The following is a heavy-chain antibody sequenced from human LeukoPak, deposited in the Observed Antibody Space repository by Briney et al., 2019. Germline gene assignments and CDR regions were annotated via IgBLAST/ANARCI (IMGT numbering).Heavy chain of an antibody. D-gene: IGHD3-22*01. CDR2: IFYSGST. J-gene: IGHJ6*03. CDR3: ARSSYYSDSSGYSYFYYYNMDV. Sequence: SETLSLTCTVSGGSISTSNYYWGWIRQPPGKGLEWIGNIFYSGSTYYSPSLKSRVTISVDTSKNQFSLKLSSVTAADTAVYYCARSSYYSDSSGYSYFYYYNMDVWGKGTAVTVSS. V-gene: IGHV4-39*07. CDR1: GGSISTSNYY.